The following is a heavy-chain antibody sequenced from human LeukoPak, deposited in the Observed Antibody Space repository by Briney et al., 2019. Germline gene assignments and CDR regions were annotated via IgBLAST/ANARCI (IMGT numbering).Heavy chain of an antibody. CDR3: AKDPGVYGSGSYPTYFDY. V-gene: IGHV3-23*01. CDR2: ISGSGGST. Sequence: GGSLRLSCAASGFTFSSYAMSWVRQAPGKGLEWVSAISGSGGSTYYADSVKGRFTISRDNSKNTLYLQMNSLRAEDTAVYYCAKDPGVYGSGSYPTYFDYWGQGTLVTVSS. D-gene: IGHD3-10*01. J-gene: IGHJ4*02. CDR1: GFTFSSYA.